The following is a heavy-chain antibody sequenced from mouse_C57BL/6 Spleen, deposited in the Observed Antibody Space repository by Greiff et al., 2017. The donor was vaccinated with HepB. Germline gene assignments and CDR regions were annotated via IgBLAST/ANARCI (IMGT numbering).Heavy chain of an antibody. CDR3: TRDGGAYGNYPFAY. J-gene: IGHJ3*01. CDR2: ISSGGDYI. CDR1: GFTFSSYA. Sequence: EVQLVESGEGLVKPGGSLKLSCAASGFTFSSYAMSWVRQTPEKRLEWVAYISSGGDYIYYADTVKGRFTISRDNARNTLYLQMSSLKSEDTAMYYCTRDGGAYGNYPFAYWGQGTLVTVSA. D-gene: IGHD2-1*01. V-gene: IGHV5-9-1*02.